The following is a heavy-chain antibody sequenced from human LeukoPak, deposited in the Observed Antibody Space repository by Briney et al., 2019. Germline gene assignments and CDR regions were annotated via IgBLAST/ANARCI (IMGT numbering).Heavy chain of an antibody. V-gene: IGHV4-34*01. CDR3: ARESPLNSSSFLVYFDY. Sequence: PSETLSLTCAVYGGSFSGYYWSWIRQPPGKGLEWIGEINHSGSTSYNPSLKSRVTISVDTSKNQFSLKLSSVTAADTAVYYCARESPLNSSSFLVYFDYWGQGTLVTVSS. D-gene: IGHD6-13*01. CDR2: INHSGST. CDR1: GGSFSGYY. J-gene: IGHJ4*02.